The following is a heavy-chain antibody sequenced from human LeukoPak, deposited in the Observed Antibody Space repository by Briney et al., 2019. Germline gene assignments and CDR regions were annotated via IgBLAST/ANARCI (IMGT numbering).Heavy chain of an antibody. CDR2: IWYDGSNK. Sequence: PGRSLRLSCAASGFTFSSYGMHWVRQAPGKGLEWVAVIWYDGSNKYYADSVKGRFTISRDNSKNTLYLQMNSLRAEDTAVYYRARGMAREFDYWGQGTLVTVSS. V-gene: IGHV3-33*01. CDR1: GFTFSSYG. CDR3: ARGMAREFDY. J-gene: IGHJ4*02. D-gene: IGHD5-24*01.